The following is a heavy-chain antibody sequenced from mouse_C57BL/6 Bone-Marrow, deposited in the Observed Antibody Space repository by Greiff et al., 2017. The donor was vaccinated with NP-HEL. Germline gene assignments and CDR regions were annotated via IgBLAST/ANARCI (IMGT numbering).Heavy chain of an antibody. D-gene: IGHD2-5*01. CDR3: ARIGYSNQFAY. Sequence: LQQPGAELVRPGSSVKLSCKASGYTFTSYWMHWVKQRPIQGLEWIGNIDPSDSETHYNQKFKDKATLTVDKSSSTAYMQLSSLTSEDSAVYYCARIGYSNQFAYWGQGTLVTVSA. CDR1: GYTFTSYW. V-gene: IGHV1-52*01. J-gene: IGHJ3*01. CDR2: IDPSDSET.